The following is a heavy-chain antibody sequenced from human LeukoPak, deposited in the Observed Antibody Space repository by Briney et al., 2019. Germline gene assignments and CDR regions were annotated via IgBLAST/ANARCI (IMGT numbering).Heavy chain of an antibody. J-gene: IGHJ5*02. Sequence: QPGGSLRLSCAASGFTFSSYWMSWVRQAPGKGLEWVANIEQDGSEKYYVDSVKGRFTISRDNAKNSLYLQMNSLRAEDTAVYYCARDKIVVVVAATTGGWFDPWGQGTLVTVSP. V-gene: IGHV3-7*01. D-gene: IGHD2-15*01. CDR2: IEQDGSEK. CDR1: GFTFSSYW. CDR3: ARDKIVVVVAATTGGWFDP.